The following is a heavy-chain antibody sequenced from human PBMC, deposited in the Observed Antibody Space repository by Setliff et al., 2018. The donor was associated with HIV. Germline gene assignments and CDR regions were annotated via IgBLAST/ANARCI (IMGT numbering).Heavy chain of an antibody. J-gene: IGHJ4*02. V-gene: IGHV4-61*02. CDR3: ARDPHYYDRSGHYSWFYFDY. CDR1: GGSISSGSYY. D-gene: IGHD3-22*01. CDR2: IYTSGSA. Sequence: SETLSLTCTVSGGSISSGSYYWSWIRQPAGKGLEWIGRIYTSGSANSNPSLKSRTTISMDTSKNYFSLKLTSLTAADTAVYFCARDPHYYDRSGHYSWFYFDYWGQGTLVTVSS.